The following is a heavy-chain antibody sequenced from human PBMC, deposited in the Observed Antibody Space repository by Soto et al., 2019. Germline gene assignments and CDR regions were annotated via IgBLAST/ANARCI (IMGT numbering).Heavy chain of an antibody. D-gene: IGHD2-2*01. CDR3: AKGTADQLLRQVGLLVS. CDR1: GFTFSSYA. CDR2: ISGSGGST. V-gene: IGHV3-23*01. J-gene: IGHJ5*02. Sequence: GGSLRLSCAASGFTFSSYAMSWVRQAPGKGLEWVSAISGSGGSTYYADSVKGRFTISRDNSKNTLYLQMNSLRAEDTAVYYCAKGTADQLLRQVGLLVSWGQGTLVTVSS.